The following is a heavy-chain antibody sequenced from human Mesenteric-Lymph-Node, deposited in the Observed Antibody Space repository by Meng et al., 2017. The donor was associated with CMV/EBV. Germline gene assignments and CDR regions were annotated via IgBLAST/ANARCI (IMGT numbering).Heavy chain of an antibody. V-gene: IGHV3-23*01. D-gene: IGHD1-26*01. CDR3: AKELYTGTFLYGMDV. Sequence: GGSLRLSCAASGFTFSSYAMSWVRQAPGKGLEWVSLISGSGGSAYYADSVKGRFTISRDNSKNTLYLQMNSLRAEDTALYYCAKELYTGTFLYGMDVWGQGTTVTVSS. CDR1: GFTFSSYA. CDR2: ISGSGGSA. J-gene: IGHJ6*02.